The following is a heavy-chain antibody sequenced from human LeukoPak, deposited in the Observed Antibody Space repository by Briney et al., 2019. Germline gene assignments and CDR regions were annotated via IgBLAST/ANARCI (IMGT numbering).Heavy chain of an antibody. CDR1: GGSFSGYY. J-gene: IGHJ6*02. V-gene: IGHV4-34*01. Sequence: PSETLSLTCAVYGGSFSGYYWSWIRQPPGKGLEWIGEISHSGSTNYNPSLKSRVTISVDTSKNQFSLKLSSVTAADTAVYYCARTIAARPYYYYGMDVWGQGTTVTVSS. D-gene: IGHD6-6*01. CDR3: ARTIAARPYYYYGMDV. CDR2: ISHSGST.